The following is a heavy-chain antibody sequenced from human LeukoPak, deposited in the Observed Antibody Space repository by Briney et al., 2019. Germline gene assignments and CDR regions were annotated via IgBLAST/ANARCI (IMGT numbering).Heavy chain of an antibody. Sequence: GGSLRLSCAASGFTVSSNYMGWVRQAPGKGLEWVSVIYTDGRTYSADSMKGRFTLSRDNSKNTLYLQVSSLRAEDTAVYYCARRRAASWSFDSWGQGTLVAVSS. CDR2: IYTDGRT. CDR3: ARRRAASWSFDS. CDR1: GFTVSSNY. J-gene: IGHJ4*02. D-gene: IGHD6-13*01. V-gene: IGHV3-66*04.